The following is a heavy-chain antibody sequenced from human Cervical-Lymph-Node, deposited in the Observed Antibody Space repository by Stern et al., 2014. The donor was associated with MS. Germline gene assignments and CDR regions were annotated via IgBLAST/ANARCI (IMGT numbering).Heavy chain of an antibody. V-gene: IGHV3-21*01. D-gene: IGHD3-10*01. CDR3: VRSGNGEGKEGFDY. CDR2: ISSSSAFQ. J-gene: IGHJ4*02. Sequence: EVQLVESGGGLVKPGGSLRLSCAASGFPFRSFSMNWVRQAPGKGLEWVSSISSSSAFQYYADSMKGRFTISRDNAKNSLYLQMNSLRAEDTAVYYCVRSGNGEGKEGFDYWGQGTLVTVSS. CDR1: GFPFRSFS.